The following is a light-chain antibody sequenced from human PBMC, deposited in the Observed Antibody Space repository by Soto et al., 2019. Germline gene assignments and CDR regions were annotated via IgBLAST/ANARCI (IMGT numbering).Light chain of an antibody. V-gene: IGLV4-69*01. J-gene: IGLJ3*02. CDR2: LNSDGSH. CDR1: GGHSNYA. Sequence: QLVLTQSPSASASLGASIKLTCTLSGGHSNYAIAWHQQHPEKGPRYLMRLNSDGSHTKGDGISDRFSGSSSGAERYLSIYSLQSEDEADYYCHSWATGGNWVFGGGTKVTVL. CDR3: HSWATGGNWV.